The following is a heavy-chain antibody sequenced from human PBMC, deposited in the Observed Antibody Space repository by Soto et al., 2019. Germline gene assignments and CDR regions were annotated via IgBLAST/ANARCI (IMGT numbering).Heavy chain of an antibody. Sequence: ASVKVSGKASGYTFTSYDINWVRQATGQGLEWMGWMNPNSGNTGYAQKFQGRVTMTRNTSISTAYMELSSLRSEDTAVYYCARPTMVRGVTSKFDPWGQGTLVTVSS. V-gene: IGHV1-8*01. CDR3: ARPTMVRGVTSKFDP. CDR2: MNPNSGNT. D-gene: IGHD3-10*01. J-gene: IGHJ5*02. CDR1: GYTFTSYD.